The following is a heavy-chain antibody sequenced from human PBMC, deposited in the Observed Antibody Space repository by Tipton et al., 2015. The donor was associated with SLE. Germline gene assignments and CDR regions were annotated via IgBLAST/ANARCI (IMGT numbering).Heavy chain of an antibody. CDR1: GFTFSSYS. CDR3: ARGPTLDFWSGYHDAFDI. V-gene: IGHV3-21*01. D-gene: IGHD3-3*01. J-gene: IGHJ3*02. Sequence: GSLRLSCAASGFTFSSYSMNWVRQAPGKGLEWVSSISSSSSYIYYADSVKGRFTISRDNAKNSLYLQMNSLRAEDTAVYYCARGPTLDFWSGYHDAFDIWGQGTMVTVSS. CDR2: ISSSSSYI.